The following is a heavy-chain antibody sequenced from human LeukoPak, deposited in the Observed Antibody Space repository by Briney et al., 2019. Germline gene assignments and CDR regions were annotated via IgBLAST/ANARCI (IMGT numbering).Heavy chain of an antibody. CDR2: IKQDGSEK. CDR1: GFTFSNYW. J-gene: IGHJ4*02. V-gene: IGHV3-7*01. Sequence: GGSLRLSCAASGFTFSNYWMSWVRQAPGKGLEWVANIKQDGSEKYYVDSVKGRFTISRDNAKNSLYLQMNSLRAEDTAVYYCARAHLFTRGPLDYWGQGTLVTVSS. CDR3: ARAHLFTRGPLDY.